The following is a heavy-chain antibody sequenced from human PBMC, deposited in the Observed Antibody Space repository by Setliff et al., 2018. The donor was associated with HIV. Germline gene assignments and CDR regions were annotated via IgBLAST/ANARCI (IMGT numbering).Heavy chain of an antibody. J-gene: IGHJ5*02. CDR2: ISHSGNT. CDR1: GGSFSGFY. CDR3: ARSTVGAGASFP. D-gene: IGHD1-26*01. Sequence: SETLSLTCAVYGGSFSGFYWSWIRQAPGKGLEWIGCISHSGNTNFNPSLNSRVTISLDTSKNQFSLRLTSLTAADTAIYYCARSTVGAGASFPWGRGILVTVS. V-gene: IGHV4-34*01.